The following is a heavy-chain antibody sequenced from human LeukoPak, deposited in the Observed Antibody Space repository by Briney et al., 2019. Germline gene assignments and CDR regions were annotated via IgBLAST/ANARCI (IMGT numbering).Heavy chain of an antibody. Sequence: GGSLRLSCAASGFTFSSYAMHWVRQAPGKGLEWVAVISYDGSNKYYADSVKGRFTISRDNGKNSVYLQMNSLRDEDTAVYYCAGGVYGYNAFDYWGQGTLVSVSS. CDR3: AGGVYGYNAFDY. CDR2: ISYDGSNK. D-gene: IGHD5/OR15-5a*01. CDR1: GFTFSSYA. V-gene: IGHV3-30-3*01. J-gene: IGHJ4*02.